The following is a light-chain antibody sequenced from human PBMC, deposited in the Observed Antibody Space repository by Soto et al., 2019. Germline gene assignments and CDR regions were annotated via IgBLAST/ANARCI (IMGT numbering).Light chain of an antibody. Sequence: DIQMTQSPSSLSASVGDRVTITCRASQSISSYLNWYQQKPGKAPKLLIYAASSLQSGDPSRFSGSGAGIDFTLTISSLQPEDVATYYCQQSYSTLTFGPGTKVDIK. CDR3: QQSYSTLT. V-gene: IGKV1-39*01. CDR1: QSISSY. J-gene: IGKJ3*01. CDR2: AAS.